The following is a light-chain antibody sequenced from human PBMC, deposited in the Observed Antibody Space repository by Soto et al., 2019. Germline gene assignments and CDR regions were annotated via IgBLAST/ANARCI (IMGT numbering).Light chain of an antibody. J-gene: IGKJ3*01. CDR3: QQYTTSPFT. CDR1: QSVSSRF. Sequence: EIVLTQSPGTLSLPPGEVATLSCRASQSVSSRFLAWYQHRSGQAPRLLIYGASSRAAGIPDRFRGSGSGTDFSLTIAGLEPEDFAVYYCQQYTTSPFTFGPGTKVDIK. V-gene: IGKV3-20*01. CDR2: GAS.